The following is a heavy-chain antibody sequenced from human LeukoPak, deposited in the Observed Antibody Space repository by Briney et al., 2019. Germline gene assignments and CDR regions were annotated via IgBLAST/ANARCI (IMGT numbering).Heavy chain of an antibody. J-gene: IGHJ4*02. Sequence: HPGGSLRLSCAASGFTFSSYWMHWVRQAPGKGLVWVSRINSDGSSTSYADSVKGRFTISRDNAKNTLYLQMNSLRAEDTAVYYCAASTIFGVVISDYWGQGTLVTVSP. V-gene: IGHV3-74*01. CDR1: GFTFSSYW. CDR2: INSDGSST. CDR3: AASTIFGVVISDY. D-gene: IGHD3-3*01.